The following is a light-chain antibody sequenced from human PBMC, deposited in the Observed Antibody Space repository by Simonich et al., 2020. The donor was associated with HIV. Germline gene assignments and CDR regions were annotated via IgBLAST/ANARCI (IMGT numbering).Light chain of an antibody. CDR3: QQYYSTPPT. CDR2: WAS. V-gene: IGKV4-1*01. CDR1: QSVLYSSNNKNY. J-gene: IGKJ1*01. Sequence: DIVMTQSPDSLAVSLGERATINCKSSQSVLYSSNNKNYLAWYQQKPGQPPKLLIYWASTRESGVPDRFSASGSGTDFTLTISSLQAEDVAIYYCQQYYSTPPTFCQGTKVEIK.